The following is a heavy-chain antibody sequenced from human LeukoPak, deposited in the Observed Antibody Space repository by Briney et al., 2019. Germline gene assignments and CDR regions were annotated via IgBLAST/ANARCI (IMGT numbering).Heavy chain of an antibody. CDR2: IYSSGSS. V-gene: IGHV4-4*07. CDR3: ARKDGDY. CDR1: GASINAFH. Sequence: KPLDTLPLTCTVSGASINAFHLTWFRQPAGKGLEWIGLIYSSGSSLLNPSLKRRVAMSVALTKNQLSLKLPSVTAADTAMYYCARKDGDYWGRGTLVAVSS. J-gene: IGHJ4*02.